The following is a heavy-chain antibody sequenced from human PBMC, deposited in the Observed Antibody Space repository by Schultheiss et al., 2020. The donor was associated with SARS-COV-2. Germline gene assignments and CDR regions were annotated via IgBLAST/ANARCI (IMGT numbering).Heavy chain of an antibody. J-gene: IGHJ6*02. D-gene: IGHD3-10*01. CDR2: ISGSGGST. CDR1: GFTFSYFS. V-gene: IGHV3-23*01. CDR3: AREASYGVSGYYYYYGMDV. Sequence: GGSLRLSCAVSGFTFSYFSMNWVRQAPGKGLEWVSAISGSGGSTYYADSVKGRFTISRDNSKNTLYLQMNSLRAEDTAVYYCAREASYGVSGYYYYYGMDVWGQGTTVTVSS.